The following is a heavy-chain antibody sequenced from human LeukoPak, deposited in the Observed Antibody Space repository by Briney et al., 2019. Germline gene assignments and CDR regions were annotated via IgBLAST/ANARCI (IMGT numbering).Heavy chain of an antibody. Sequence: SETLSLTCAVYGGSFSGYYWSWIRQPPGKGLEWIGSIYYSGSTYYNPSLKSRVTISVDTSKNQFSLKLSSVTAADTAVYYCARHGEDIVVVPAAKESNWFDPWGQGTLVTVSS. CDR3: ARHGEDIVVVPAAKESNWFDP. CDR1: GGSFSGYY. D-gene: IGHD2-2*01. J-gene: IGHJ5*02. V-gene: IGHV4-34*01. CDR2: IYYSGST.